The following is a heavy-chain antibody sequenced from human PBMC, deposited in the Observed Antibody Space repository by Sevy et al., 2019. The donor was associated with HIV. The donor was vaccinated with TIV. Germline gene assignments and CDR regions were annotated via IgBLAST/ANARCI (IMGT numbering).Heavy chain of an antibody. D-gene: IGHD1-26*01. CDR2: ISYDGSEK. CDR3: AKGTMVGAMDRHEPFDA. V-gene: IGHV3-30*18. CDR1: GFTFNSYG. Sequence: GGSLRLSCEASGFTFNSYGMHWVRQAPGKGLEWVAVISYDGSEKYYADSVKGRFTVWRDNAKNSLYLQMTNLRADDTAFYFCAKGTMVGAMDRHEPFDAWGQGTMVTVSS. J-gene: IGHJ3*01.